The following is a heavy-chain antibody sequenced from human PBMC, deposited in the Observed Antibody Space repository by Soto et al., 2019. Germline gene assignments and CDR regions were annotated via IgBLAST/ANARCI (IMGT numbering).Heavy chain of an antibody. J-gene: IGHJ4*02. D-gene: IGHD3-9*01. CDR3: AKAKTPQYDILGYIIDY. V-gene: IGHV3-9*01. Sequence: EVQLVESGGGLVQPGRSLRLSCAASGFTFDDYAMHWVRQAPGKGLEWVSGISWNSGSIGYADSVKGRFTISRDNAKNSLYLQMNSLRAEDTALSYCAKAKTPQYDILGYIIDYWCQGTLVTVSS. CDR1: GFTFDDYA. CDR2: ISWNSGSI.